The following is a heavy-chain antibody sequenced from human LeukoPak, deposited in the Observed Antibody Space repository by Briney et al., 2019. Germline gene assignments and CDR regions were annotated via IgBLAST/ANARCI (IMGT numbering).Heavy chain of an antibody. CDR1: GFTFSSYS. Sequence: GGSLRPSCAASGFTFSSYSMNWVRHSPGRGLEWVSSISSSSSYISYEDSVKSRFTNSRDNAKISLYLQMTGLRAEDTAVYYCASPTQVRFYWGQGTMVTVSS. J-gene: IGHJ4*02. D-gene: IGHD3-10*01. CDR2: ISSSSSYI. V-gene: IGHV3-21*01. CDR3: ASPTQVRFY.